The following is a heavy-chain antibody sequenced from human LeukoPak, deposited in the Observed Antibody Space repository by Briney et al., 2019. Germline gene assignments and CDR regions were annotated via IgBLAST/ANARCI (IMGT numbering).Heavy chain of an antibody. CDR3: AKDYYDFWSGPPARPYSAFLLDY. CDR1: GFTFSSYA. J-gene: IGHJ4*02. V-gene: IGHV3-23*01. D-gene: IGHD3-3*01. CDR2: ISGSGGST. Sequence: GGSLRLSCTVSGFTFSSYAMSWVRHAPGKGLEWVSAISGSGGSTYYAESVKGRFTISRDNSKNTLYLQMNSLRAEDTAVYYCAKDYYDFWSGPPARPYSAFLLDYWGQGTLVTVSS.